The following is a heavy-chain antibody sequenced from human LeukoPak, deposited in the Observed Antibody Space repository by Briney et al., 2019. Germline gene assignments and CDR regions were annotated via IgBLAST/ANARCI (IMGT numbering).Heavy chain of an antibody. CDR3: ARVSGDCSSTSCYMDYFDY. V-gene: IGHV4-30-2*01. Sequence: SQTLSFTCAVSGGSISSGGYSWSWIRQPPGKGLEWIGYIYHSGSTYYNPSLKSRVTISVDRSKNQFSLKLSSVTAADTAVYYCARVSGDCSSTSCYMDYFDYWGQGTLVTVSS. CDR1: GGSISSGGYS. J-gene: IGHJ4*02. D-gene: IGHD2-2*02. CDR2: IYHSGST.